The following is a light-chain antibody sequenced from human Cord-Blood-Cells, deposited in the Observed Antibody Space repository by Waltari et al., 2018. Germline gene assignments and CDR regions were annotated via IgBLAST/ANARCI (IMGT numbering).Light chain of an antibody. CDR3: QQYNSRT. J-gene: IGKJ1*01. V-gene: IGKV1-5*01. CDR1: QSISSW. Sequence: DIQTTQSPSTLSVSVGDRVTITCRASQSISSWLAWYKQKPGKAPKLLIYDASSLESGVPSRFSGSGSGTEVALTISSLQPDDFATYYCQQYNSRTFGQGTKVEIK. CDR2: DAS.